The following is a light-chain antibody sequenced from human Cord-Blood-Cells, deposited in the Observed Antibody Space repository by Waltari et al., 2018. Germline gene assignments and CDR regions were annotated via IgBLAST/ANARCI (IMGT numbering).Light chain of an antibody. Sequence: EIPLIGSTFSLSASAGYSGTITCRASQGISSYFAWYQQKPGKAPKLLIYAASTLQSGVPSRFRGSGSRTEFTLTISSLQPGELATYYCEQLSSYPPFSFGQGTKLE. J-gene: IGKJ2*03. CDR2: AAS. V-gene: IGKV1-9*01. CDR1: QGISSY. CDR3: EQLSSYPPFS.